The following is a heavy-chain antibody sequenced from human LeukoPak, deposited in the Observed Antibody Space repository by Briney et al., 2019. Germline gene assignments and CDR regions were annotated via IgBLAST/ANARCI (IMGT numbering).Heavy chain of an antibody. D-gene: IGHD6-13*01. J-gene: IGHJ4*02. CDR2: IYYSGST. CDR3: ASVKGIAAAGSYFDY. V-gene: IGHV4-59*01. CDR1: GGSISSYY. Sequence: PSETLSLTCTVSGGSISSYYWSWIRQPPEKGLEWIGYIYYSGSTNYNPSLKSRVTISVDTSKNQFSLKLSSVTAADTAVYYCASVKGIAAAGSYFDYWGQGTLVTVSS.